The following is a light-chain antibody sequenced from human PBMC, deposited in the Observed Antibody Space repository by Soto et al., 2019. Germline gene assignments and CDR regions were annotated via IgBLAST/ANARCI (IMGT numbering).Light chain of an antibody. Sequence: DLVLTQSPYALSLSLGERATINCKSSQSVLFSINQKNYLAWYHQKPGQPPKLLIYWASIRESGVPTRFSGSGSGTNFTLTISSLQAEDAAVYYCQQYYTTPPTFGLGTKVDI. CDR3: QQYYTTPPT. J-gene: IGKJ1*01. CDR1: QSVLFSINQKNY. CDR2: WAS. V-gene: IGKV4-1*01.